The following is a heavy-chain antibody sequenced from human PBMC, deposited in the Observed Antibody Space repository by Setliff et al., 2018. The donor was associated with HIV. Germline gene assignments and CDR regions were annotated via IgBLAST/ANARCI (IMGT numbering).Heavy chain of an antibody. CDR3: ARDQRLSY. J-gene: IGHJ4*02. V-gene: IGHV4-34*01. Sequence: PSETLSLTCAVYGGSFSGYYWSWIRQPPGKGLEWIGEINHSGSANYNPSLKSRVAISVDKSKNQFSLELNSVTAADTAVYYCARDQRLSYWGQGTLVTVSS. CDR2: INHSGSA. CDR1: GGSFSGYY.